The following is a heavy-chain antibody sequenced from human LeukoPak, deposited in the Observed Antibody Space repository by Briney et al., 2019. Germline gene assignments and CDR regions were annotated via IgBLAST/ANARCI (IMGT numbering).Heavy chain of an antibody. Sequence: GESLRLSCVGSGITNYWMTWVRPAPGRGLESVANINKDSSERYYLDSVKGRVTISRDNTKSSLFLQMNSLRVEDTGIYYCATDLNWVAYWGQGARVTVSS. CDR1: GITNYW. D-gene: IGHD3-16*01. V-gene: IGHV3-7*01. J-gene: IGHJ4*02. CDR3: ATDLNWVAY. CDR2: INKDSSER.